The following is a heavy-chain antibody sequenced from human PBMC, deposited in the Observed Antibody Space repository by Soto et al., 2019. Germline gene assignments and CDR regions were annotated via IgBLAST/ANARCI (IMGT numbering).Heavy chain of an antibody. CDR1: GFTFSSYA. D-gene: IGHD5-18*01. CDR3: ARRGYSYGYDY. CDR2: ISSNGGST. Sequence: EVQLVDSGGGLVQPGGSLRLSCAASGFTFSSYAMHWVRQAPGKGLEYVSAISSNGGSTYYANSVKGRFTISRDNSKNTLYLQMGSLRAEDMAVYYCARRGYSYGYDYWGQGTLVTVSS. V-gene: IGHV3-64*01. J-gene: IGHJ4*02.